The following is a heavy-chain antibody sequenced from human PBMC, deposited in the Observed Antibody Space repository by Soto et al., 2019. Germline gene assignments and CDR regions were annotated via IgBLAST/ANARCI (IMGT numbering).Heavy chain of an antibody. CDR2: FDPEDGET. CDR3: ATNNPWIFGVVPPRDY. Sequence: ASVKVSCKVSGYTLTELSMHWVRQAPGKGLEWMGGFDPEDGETIYAQKFQGRVTMTEDTSTDTAYMELSSLRSEDTAVYYCATNNPWIFGVVPPRDYWGQGTLVTVSS. CDR1: GYTLTELS. J-gene: IGHJ4*02. D-gene: IGHD3-3*01. V-gene: IGHV1-24*01.